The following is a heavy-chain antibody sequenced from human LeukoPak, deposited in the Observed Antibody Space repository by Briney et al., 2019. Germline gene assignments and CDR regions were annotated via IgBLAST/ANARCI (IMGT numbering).Heavy chain of an antibody. CDR1: GASLNNYY. D-gene: IGHD4-17*01. CDR2: VDYSGNT. J-gene: IGHJ5*02. CDR3: AMQVGIYGDYNNWFDP. Sequence: SETLSLTCTVSGASLNNYYWNWVRQPPGKELEWIGNVDYSGNTRHNPSLKSRVTISLDISKNHFSLRLSSVTAADTAVYYCAMQVGIYGDYNNWFDPWGRGARVTVSS. V-gene: IGHV4-59*08.